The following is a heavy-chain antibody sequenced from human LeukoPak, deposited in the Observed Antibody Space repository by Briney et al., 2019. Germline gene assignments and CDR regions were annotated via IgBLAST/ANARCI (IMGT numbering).Heavy chain of an antibody. CDR3: AKDRVAWTRGYFDY. CDR1: GFTFDDYA. V-gene: IGHV3-9*01. D-gene: IGHD3-10*01. J-gene: IGHJ4*02. CDR2: ISWNSGSI. Sequence: GGSLRLPCAASGFTFDDYAMHWVRQAPGKGLEWVSGISWNSGSIGYADSVKGRFTISRDNAKNSLYLQMNSLRAEDTALYYCAKDRVAWTRGYFDYWGQGTLVTVSS.